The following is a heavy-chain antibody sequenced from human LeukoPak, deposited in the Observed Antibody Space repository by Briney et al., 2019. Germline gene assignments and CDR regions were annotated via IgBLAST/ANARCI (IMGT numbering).Heavy chain of an antibody. J-gene: IGHJ4*02. CDR1: GGSFSGYY. V-gene: IGHV4-34*01. Sequence: NPSETLSLTCAVYGGSFSGYYWSWIRQPPGKGLEWIGEINHSGSTNYNPSLKSRVTISVDTSKNQFSLKLSSVTAADTAVYYCARRYGGYKGGFDYWGQGTLVTVSS. D-gene: IGHD5-12*01. CDR2: INHSGST. CDR3: ARRYGGYKGGFDY.